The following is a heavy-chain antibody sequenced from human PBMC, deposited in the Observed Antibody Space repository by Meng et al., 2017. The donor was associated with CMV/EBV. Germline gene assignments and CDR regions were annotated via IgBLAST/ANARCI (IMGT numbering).Heavy chain of an antibody. Sequence: GGSLRLSCAASGSTFSSYWMSWVRQAPGKGLEWVANIKQDGSEKYYVDSVKGRFTISRDNAKNSLYLQMNSLRAEDTAVYYCARGAYSSSSSPLFFGYYYGMDVWGQGTTVTVSS. CDR2: IKQDGSEK. J-gene: IGHJ6*02. D-gene: IGHD6-6*01. CDR1: GSTFSSYW. CDR3: ARGAYSSSSSPLFFGYYYGMDV. V-gene: IGHV3-7*04.